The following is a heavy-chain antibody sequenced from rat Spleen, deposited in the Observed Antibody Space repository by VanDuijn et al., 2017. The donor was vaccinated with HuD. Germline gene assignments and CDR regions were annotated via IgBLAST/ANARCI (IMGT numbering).Heavy chain of an antibody. CDR3: ARKLSGYGDY. CDR2: ISYEGSST. V-gene: IGHV5-22*01. CDR1: GFTFSDYN. D-gene: IGHD4-3*01. Sequence: EVQLVESGGGLVQPGRSLKLSCAASGFTFSDYNMAWVRQAPKKGLEWVATISYEGSSTYYGDSVKGRFTISRDNAKSTLYLQMSKLGSEDTAIYYCARKLSGYGDYWGQGVMVTVSS. J-gene: IGHJ2*01.